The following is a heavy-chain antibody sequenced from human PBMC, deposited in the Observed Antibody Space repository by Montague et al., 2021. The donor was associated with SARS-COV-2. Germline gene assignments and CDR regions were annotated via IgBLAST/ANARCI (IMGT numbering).Heavy chain of an antibody. CDR2: IAHSGGT. V-gene: IGHV3-23*01. CDR1: GFTFNNYA. J-gene: IGHJ4*02. Sequence: SLRLSFSASGFTFNNYAMRWVRQVPGKGLEWFATIAHSGGTFYADSVGGRFTISRDNSKNTMYLQMNSLRVEDTAVYYCANYHDNTGYYGAFDNWGQGTLVTVSS. CDR3: ANYHDNTGYYGAFDN. D-gene: IGHD3-22*01.